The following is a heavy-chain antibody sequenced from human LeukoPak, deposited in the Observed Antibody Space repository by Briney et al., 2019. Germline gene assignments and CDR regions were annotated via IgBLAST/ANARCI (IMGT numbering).Heavy chain of an antibody. Sequence: GGSLRLSCAASGFTFSSYGMHWVRQAPGKGLEWVAVISYDGSNKYYADSVKDRFTISRDNSKNTLYLQMNSLRAEDTAVYYCAKELELDSSGYYYVGGFDYWGQGTLVTVSS. V-gene: IGHV3-30*18. J-gene: IGHJ4*02. CDR1: GFTFSSYG. D-gene: IGHD3-22*01. CDR2: ISYDGSNK. CDR3: AKELELDSSGYYYVGGFDY.